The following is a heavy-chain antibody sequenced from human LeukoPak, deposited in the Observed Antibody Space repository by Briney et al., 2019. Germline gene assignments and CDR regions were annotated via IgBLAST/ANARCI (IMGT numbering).Heavy chain of an antibody. V-gene: IGHV1-69*13. D-gene: IGHD2-2*01. J-gene: IGHJ3*02. CDR1: GGTFSSYA. CDR2: IIPLFGAA. CDR3: ARSPPDIVVVPAAMRGVFDI. Sequence: SVKVSCKASGGTFSSYAISRVRHAPGQGLEWMGGIIPLFGAANYTQKFQGRVTITVDESTSTAYVDLSSLRCEYTGVYYCARSPPDIVVVPAAMRGVFDIWGQGTMVTVSS.